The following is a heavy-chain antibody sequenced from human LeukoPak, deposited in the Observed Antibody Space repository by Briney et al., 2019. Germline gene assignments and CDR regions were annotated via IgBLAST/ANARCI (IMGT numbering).Heavy chain of an antibody. CDR2: INPAGGSI. D-gene: IGHD3-10*01. CDR3: ARANYGSGTRWFDP. J-gene: IGHJ5*02. V-gene: IGHV1-46*01. Sequence: GASVKVSCKAFEYTFTSYNMHWVRQAPGQGLEWMGMINPAGGSISLAQKFQGRVTMTSDTSSSTVYMDLSSLRSEDTAVYYCARANYGSGTRWFDPWGQGTLVIVSS. CDR1: EYTFTSYN.